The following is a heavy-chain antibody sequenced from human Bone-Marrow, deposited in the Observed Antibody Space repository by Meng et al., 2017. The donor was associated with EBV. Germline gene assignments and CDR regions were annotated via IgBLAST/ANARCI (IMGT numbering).Heavy chain of an antibody. J-gene: IGHJ1*01. V-gene: IGHV4-39*01. CDR2: SYYSGST. CDR1: GGSIRSSTYY. D-gene: IGHD4-23*01. CDR3: AKGGGNSAAEYFQH. Sequence: QLKGPGPGSVKPSGTLSLTWTFFGGSIRSSTYYWGWIRQPPGKGLGWIGSSYYSGSTYYNPSLKSRVAIYVDTSKNQFSLKLSSVTAADTSVYYCAKGGGNSAAEYFQHWGKGTLVTVSS.